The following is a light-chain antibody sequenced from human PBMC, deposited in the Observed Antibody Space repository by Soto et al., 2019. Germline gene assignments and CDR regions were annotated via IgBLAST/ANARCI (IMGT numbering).Light chain of an antibody. CDR3: QHYNCLLYT. CDR1: QAIDNS. CDR2: DAS. V-gene: IGKV3-15*01. Sequence: MSKSLVTLSLSPRARATISCRASQAIDNSLAWYQRKPGKAPRLLIYDASTMATGVPARFSGSGSGTDFTLTISSLQSEDFAVYYCQHYNCLLYTFCDGTKVDIK. J-gene: IGKJ2*01.